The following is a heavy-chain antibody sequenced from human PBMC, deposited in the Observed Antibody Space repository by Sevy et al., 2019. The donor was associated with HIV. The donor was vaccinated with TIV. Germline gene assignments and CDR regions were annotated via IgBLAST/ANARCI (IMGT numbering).Heavy chain of an antibody. V-gene: IGHV3-30-3*01. J-gene: IGHJ4*02. CDR3: ARDFPEHVTLGRGLNY. CDR1: AFTFNRYA. CDR2: ISYDGNTT. D-gene: IGHD3-10*01. Sequence: GGSLRLSYAASAFTFNRYALHWVRQAPGKGLEWVAVISYDGNTTYYVDSVKGRFTISRDNSRNTLYLQMNSLRAEDTAVYYCARDFPEHVTLGRGLNYWGQGTLVTVSS.